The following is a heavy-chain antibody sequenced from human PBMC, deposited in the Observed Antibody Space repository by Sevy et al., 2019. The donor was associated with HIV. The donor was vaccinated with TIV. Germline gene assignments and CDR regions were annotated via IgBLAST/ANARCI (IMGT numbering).Heavy chain of an antibody. V-gene: IGHV3-7*01. Sequence: GGSLRLSCAGSGFSFHAYWMHWVRQAPGKGLEWLANISQDGSTNYYADSVKGRFTISRDNAKNLVYLQMNSLRPEDTGLYYCARAIAAAAGFWGQGTLVTVSS. CDR1: GFSFHAYW. J-gene: IGHJ4*02. CDR3: ARAIAAAAGF. CDR2: ISQDGSTN. D-gene: IGHD6-13*01.